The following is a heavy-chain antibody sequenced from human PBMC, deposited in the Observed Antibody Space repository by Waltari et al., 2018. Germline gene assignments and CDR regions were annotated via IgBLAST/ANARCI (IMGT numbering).Heavy chain of an antibody. D-gene: IGHD2-21*01. J-gene: IGHJ4*02. Sequence: QLELQESGPGLVKPSETLSLTCIVSGASISISSRDYCGWIRQPPGKGLEWIGSIYSGVATHYNPSLTSRVTLSVDTSKNQFSLRLRSVTAADTAVYYCARYIVGTMVDYWSPGTLVTVSS. CDR3: ARYIVGTMVDY. CDR2: IYSGVAT. CDR1: GASISISSRDY. V-gene: IGHV4-39*01.